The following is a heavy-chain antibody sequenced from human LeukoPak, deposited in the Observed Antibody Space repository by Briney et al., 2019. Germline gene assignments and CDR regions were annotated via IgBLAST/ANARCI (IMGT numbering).Heavy chain of an antibody. CDR1: GDSISTYY. Sequence: SETLSLTCTVSGDSISTYYWSWIRQPPGKGLEWIGYLYYTGSTNYNPSLTSRVTISVDRSKKQFSLKVSSVTAADTAVYYCAGGPTSSFDYWGQGTLVTVSS. V-gene: IGHV4-59*08. CDR2: LYYTGST. D-gene: IGHD2-2*01. CDR3: AGGPTSSFDY. J-gene: IGHJ4*02.